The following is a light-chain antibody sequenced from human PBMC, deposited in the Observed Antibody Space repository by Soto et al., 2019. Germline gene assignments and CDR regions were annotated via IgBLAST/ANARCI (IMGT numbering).Light chain of an antibody. V-gene: IGKV3-20*01. CDR1: QSVASTS. Sequence: EIVLTQSPGTLSLSPGERATLSCRTSQSVASTSLAWYQQQPGQAPRLLIYSASSRATGVPDRFSGSGSGTDFTLTISRLEPEDFAVYYCQQYGDSPRFTFGPGTKVDIK. J-gene: IGKJ3*01. CDR3: QQYGDSPRFT. CDR2: SAS.